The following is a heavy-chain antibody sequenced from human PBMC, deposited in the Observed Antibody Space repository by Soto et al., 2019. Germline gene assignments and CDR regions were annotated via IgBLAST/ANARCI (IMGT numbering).Heavy chain of an antibody. D-gene: IGHD3-3*01. Sequence: GGSLRLSCAASGFTFSSYSMNWVRQSPGKGLEWVSAISGSGGSTYYADSVKGRFTISRDNSKNTLYLQMNSLRAEDTAVYYCARDPLNYDFWSGYRAKKYYYYGMDVWGQGTTVTVSS. J-gene: IGHJ6*02. CDR2: ISGSGGST. CDR1: GFTFSSYS. V-gene: IGHV3-23*01. CDR3: ARDPLNYDFWSGYRAKKYYYYGMDV.